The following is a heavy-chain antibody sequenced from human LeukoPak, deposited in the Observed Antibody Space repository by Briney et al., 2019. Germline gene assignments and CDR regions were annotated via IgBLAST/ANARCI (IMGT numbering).Heavy chain of an antibody. J-gene: IGHJ4*02. V-gene: IGHV3-23*01. CDR1: GFTFSSYA. CDR2: ISGSGGST. Sequence: PGGSLRLSCAASGFTFSSYAMSWVRQAPGKGLEWVSAISGSGGSTNYADSVKGRFTISRDTSKNTLYLQMNSLRAEDTAVYYFAKGGYSSGYYFDYWGQGTLVTVSS. CDR3: AKGGYSSGYYFDY. D-gene: IGHD6-19*01.